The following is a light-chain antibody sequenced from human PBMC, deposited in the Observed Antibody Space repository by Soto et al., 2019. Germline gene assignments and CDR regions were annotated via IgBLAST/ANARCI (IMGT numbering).Light chain of an antibody. CDR3: AAWDDSLNVL. CDR2: SNY. Sequence: QSVLTQPPSASGTPGQRVTISCSGSSSNIGSNTVNWYQQLPGTAPKLLIYSNYQRPSGVPDRFSGSKSGTSASLAISGLQSEDEADYYCAAWDDSLNVLFGGGTKLTVL. J-gene: IGLJ2*01. V-gene: IGLV1-44*01. CDR1: SSNIGSNT.